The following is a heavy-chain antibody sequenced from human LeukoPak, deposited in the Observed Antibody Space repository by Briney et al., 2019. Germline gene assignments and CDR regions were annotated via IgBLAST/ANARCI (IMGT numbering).Heavy chain of an antibody. CDR3: ARVLRGENYFDY. CDR2: ISSSSSYI. D-gene: IGHD2-21*01. V-gene: IGHV3-21*01. Sequence: GGSLRLSCAASGFTFSSYSMNWVRQAPGKGLEWVSSISSSSSYIYYADSVKGRFTISRDNAKNSLYLQMNSLRAEDTAVYYCARVLRGENYFDYWGQGTLVTVSS. CDR1: GFTFSSYS. J-gene: IGHJ4*02.